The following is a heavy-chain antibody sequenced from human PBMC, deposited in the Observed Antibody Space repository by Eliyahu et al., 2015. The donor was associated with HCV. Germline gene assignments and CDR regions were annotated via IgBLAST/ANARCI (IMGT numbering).Heavy chain of an antibody. CDR2: ISYDENNE. J-gene: IGHJ4*02. V-gene: IGHV3-30*04. CDR3: ARGYTGSCIDK. CDR1: GFTFSNHP. D-gene: IGHD1-26*01. Sequence: QVQLVESGGGVVQPGGSLRLSCAASGFTFSNHPMHWLRQAPGEGLEWVALISYDENNEYYLDSVKGRFTISRDNLKNMVYLQMNSLRAEDTAIYYCARGYTGSCIDKWGQGTLVTVSS.